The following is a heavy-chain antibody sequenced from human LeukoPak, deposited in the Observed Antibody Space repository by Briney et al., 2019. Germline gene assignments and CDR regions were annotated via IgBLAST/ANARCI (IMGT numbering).Heavy chain of an antibody. CDR3: ARAGDTAMATQD. J-gene: IGHJ4*02. Sequence: SVKVSCKASGGTFSSYAISWVRQAPGQGLEWMGGIIPIFGTASYAQKFQGRVTITADESTSTAYMELSSLRSEDTAVYYCARAGDTAMATQDWGQGTLVTVSS. CDR1: GGTFSSYA. CDR2: IIPIFGTA. V-gene: IGHV1-69*01. D-gene: IGHD5-18*01.